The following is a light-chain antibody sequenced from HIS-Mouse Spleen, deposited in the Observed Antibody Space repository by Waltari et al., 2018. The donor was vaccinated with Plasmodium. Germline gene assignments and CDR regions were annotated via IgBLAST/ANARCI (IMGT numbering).Light chain of an antibody. Sequence: DIVMTQSPDSLAVSLGESATINCKSSQSVLYSTNNKNYLDWYQQKPGQPHKLLIYWASTRESGVPDRFSGSGSGTDFTLTISSLQAEDVAVYYCQQYYSTPYTFGQGTKLEIK. CDR2: WAS. J-gene: IGKJ2*01. CDR3: QQYYSTPYT. V-gene: IGKV4-1*01. CDR1: QSVLYSTNNKNY.